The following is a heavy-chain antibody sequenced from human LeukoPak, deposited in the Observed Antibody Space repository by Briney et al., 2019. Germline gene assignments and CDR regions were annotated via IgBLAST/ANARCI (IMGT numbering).Heavy chain of an antibody. V-gene: IGHV6-1*01. Sequence: SQTLSLTCAISGDSVSSNSAAWNWIRQSPSRGLEWLGRTYYRSKWYNDYAVSVKSRITINPDTSKNQFSLQMNSVTPEDTAVYYCARDPTYGSYSYSWYFDLWGRGTLVTVSS. CDR1: GDSVSSNSAA. J-gene: IGHJ2*01. CDR3: ARDPTYGSYSYSWYFDL. D-gene: IGHD1-26*01. CDR2: TYYRSKWYN.